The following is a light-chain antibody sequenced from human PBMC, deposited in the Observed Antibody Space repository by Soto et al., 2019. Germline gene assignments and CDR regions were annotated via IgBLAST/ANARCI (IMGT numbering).Light chain of an antibody. CDR3: SSYTSSSTDVV. CDR1: SSDVGGYNY. V-gene: IGLV2-14*01. J-gene: IGLJ2*01. Sequence: QSALTQPASVSGSPGQSITISCTGTSSDVGGYNYVSWYQQHPGKAPKLMIYEVSNRPSGVSNRFSASKSGNTASLIISGLQAEDEADYYCSSYTSSSTDVVFGGGTKLTVL. CDR2: EVS.